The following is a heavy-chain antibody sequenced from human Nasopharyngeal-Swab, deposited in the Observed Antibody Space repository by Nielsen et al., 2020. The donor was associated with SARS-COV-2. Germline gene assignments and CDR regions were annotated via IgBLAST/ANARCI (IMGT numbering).Heavy chain of an antibody. V-gene: IGHV3-23*01. CDR3: AKSDDAVDI. Sequence: GEALKISWASSGFTLNTYAMSWVRQAPGAGLEWVSAISDSGGRTYYADSVKGRFTISRDNSQNTLFLQMNSLGAEDTAVYYCAKSDDAVDIWGQGTMVTVSS. CDR1: GFTLNTYA. CDR2: ISDSGGRT. J-gene: IGHJ3*02.